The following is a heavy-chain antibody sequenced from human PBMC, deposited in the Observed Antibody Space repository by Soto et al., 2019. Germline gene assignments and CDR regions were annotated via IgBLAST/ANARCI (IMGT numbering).Heavy chain of an antibody. V-gene: IGHV1-69*01. CDR1: GDTFSSHS. CDR3: ARSSKTYYDQSSPYWTDKGLDS. J-gene: IGHJ4*02. D-gene: IGHD3-16*01. CDR2: IIPIFDAR. Sequence: SVQASCTASGDTFSSHSLSWVRQAPGQGLEWMGGIIPIFDARTYAQKFKGRVTISADQSPKTGYMELSSLTSEDTAVYYCARSSKTYYDQSSPYWTDKGLDSWGLETLVTVSS.